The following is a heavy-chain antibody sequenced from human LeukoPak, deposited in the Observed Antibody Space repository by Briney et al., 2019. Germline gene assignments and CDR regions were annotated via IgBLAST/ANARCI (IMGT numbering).Heavy chain of an antibody. Sequence: PGGSLRLSCAASGFTFTSYWMSWVRQVPGKGLEWVANIKQDGSERNYVDSVKGRFTISRDNAKKSLYLQMNSPRAEDTAVYYCAREPRHDYSTRFAEYFQHWGQGTLVSVSS. CDR3: AREPRHDYSTRFAEYFQH. D-gene: IGHD3-16*01. J-gene: IGHJ1*01. CDR1: GFTFTSYW. CDR2: IKQDGSER. V-gene: IGHV3-7*01.